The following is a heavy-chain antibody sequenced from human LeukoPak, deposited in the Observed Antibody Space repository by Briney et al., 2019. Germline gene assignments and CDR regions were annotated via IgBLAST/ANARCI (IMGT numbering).Heavy chain of an antibody. J-gene: IGHJ4*02. CDR2: ISYDGGNK. CDR1: GFTFSSYG. D-gene: IGHD3-10*01. CDR3: AKAGGPHPSGSGDC. V-gene: IGHV3-30*18. Sequence: PGRSLRLSCAASGFTFSSYGMHWVRQAPGKGLEWVAVISYDGGNKYYADSVKGRFTISRDNSKNTVYLQMNILRAEDTAVYYCAKAGGPHPSGSGDCWGQGTLVIVSS.